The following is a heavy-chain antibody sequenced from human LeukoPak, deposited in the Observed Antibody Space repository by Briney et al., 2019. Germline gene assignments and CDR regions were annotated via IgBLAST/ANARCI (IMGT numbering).Heavy chain of an antibody. Sequence: SETLSLTCTVSGDSISSYYWSWSRQPPGKGLEWIGYISHTGNTNYNPSLTGRLTISLDTSKSQVSLQLTSVTAADTAVYYCARSEAIYSSSVSRFDPWGQGTLVTVSS. CDR2: ISHTGNT. V-gene: IGHV4-59*01. CDR3: ARSEAIYSSSVSRFDP. D-gene: IGHD6-13*01. CDR1: GDSISSYY. J-gene: IGHJ5*02.